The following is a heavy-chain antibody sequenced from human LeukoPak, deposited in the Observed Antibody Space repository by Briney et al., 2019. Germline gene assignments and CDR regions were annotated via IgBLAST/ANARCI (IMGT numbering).Heavy chain of an antibody. CDR1: GFTVSNKY. D-gene: IGHD6-19*01. V-gene: IGHV3-53*01. Sequence: GGSLRLSCAASGFTVSNKYMTWVRQAPGKGLEWVSLIYSDGRTYYADSVKGRCTISRDNSKNTLYLQMNSLRADDTAVYYCAKDQNSGWPHYFDYWGQGTLVTVSS. J-gene: IGHJ4*02. CDR3: AKDQNSGWPHYFDY. CDR2: IYSDGRT.